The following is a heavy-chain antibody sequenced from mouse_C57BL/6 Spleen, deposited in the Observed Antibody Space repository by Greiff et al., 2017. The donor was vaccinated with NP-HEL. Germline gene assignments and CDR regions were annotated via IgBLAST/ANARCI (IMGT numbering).Heavy chain of an antibody. V-gene: IGHV1-85*01. CDR3: ARAGPGAMYY. J-gene: IGHJ4*01. Sequence: VQVVESGPELVKPGASVKLSCKASGYTFTSYDINWVKQRPGQGLEWIGWIYPRDGSTKYNEKFKGKATLTVDTSSSTACMELHSLTSEDSAGYFCARAGPGAMYYWGQGTSVTVSS. CDR1: GYTFTSYD. CDR2: IYPRDGST.